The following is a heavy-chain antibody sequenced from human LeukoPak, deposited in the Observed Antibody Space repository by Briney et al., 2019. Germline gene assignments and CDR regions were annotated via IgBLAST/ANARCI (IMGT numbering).Heavy chain of an antibody. CDR2: IYYSGST. CDR1: GGSISSYY. J-gene: IGHJ4*02. D-gene: IGHD5-24*01. V-gene: IGHV4-59*08. CDR3: ARVTDGYTCDY. Sequence: SETLSLTCTVSGGSISSYYWSWIRQPPGKGLEWIGYIYYSGSTNYNPSLKSRVTISVDTSKNQFSLKLSSVTAADTAVYYCARVTDGYTCDYWGQGTLVTVSS.